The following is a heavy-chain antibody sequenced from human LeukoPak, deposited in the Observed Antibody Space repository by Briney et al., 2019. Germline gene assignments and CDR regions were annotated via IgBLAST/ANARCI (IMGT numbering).Heavy chain of an antibody. D-gene: IGHD6-19*01. CDR1: GGSISSYY. V-gene: IGHV4-34*01. Sequence: SETLSLTCTVSGGSISSYYWSWIRQPPGKGLEWIGEINHSGSTNYNPSLKSRVTISVDTSKNQFSLKLSSVTAADTAVYYCARLRGATVAHNWFDPWGQGILVTVSS. CDR3: ARLRGATVAHNWFDP. J-gene: IGHJ5*02. CDR2: INHSGST.